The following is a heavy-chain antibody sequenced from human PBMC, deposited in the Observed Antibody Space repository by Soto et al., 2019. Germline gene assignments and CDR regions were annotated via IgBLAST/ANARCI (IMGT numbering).Heavy chain of an antibody. CDR2: INSNGGST. D-gene: IGHD5-12*01. J-gene: IGHJ4*02. Sequence: GGSLRLSCAASGFTFSSYAMHWVRQAPGKGLEYVSAINSNGGSTNYANSVKGRFTISRDNSKNRLYLQMGSLRAEDMAVYYCARTSGYAFAYWGQGTLVTVSS. CDR1: GFTFSSYA. CDR3: ARTSGYAFAY. V-gene: IGHV3-64*01.